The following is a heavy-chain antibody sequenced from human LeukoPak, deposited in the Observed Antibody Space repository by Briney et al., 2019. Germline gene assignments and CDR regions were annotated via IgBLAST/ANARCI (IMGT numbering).Heavy chain of an antibody. CDR2: ISSSSRTT. CDR3: ARLRYYAMDV. Sequence: PGGSLRLSCLPAGLTVGTHDMNWVRPLPERWSEWVSYISSSSRTTSYANSVKGRFTISRDNAKNSLYLQRNSLRDEDTAVYYCARLRYYAMDVWGQGTTVTASS. CDR1: GLTVGTHD. J-gene: IGHJ6*02. V-gene: IGHV3-48*02.